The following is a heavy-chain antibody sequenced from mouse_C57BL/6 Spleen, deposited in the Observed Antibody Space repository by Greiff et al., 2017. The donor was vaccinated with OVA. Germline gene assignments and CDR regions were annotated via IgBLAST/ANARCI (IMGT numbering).Heavy chain of an antibody. CDR1: GFTFTSYW. V-gene: IGHV1-53*01. D-gene: IGHD1-1*01. Sequence: QVQLQQPGTELVKPGASVKLSCKASGFTFTSYWMPWVRQRPGQGLEWIGNISPSNGGTNYNEKFKSKATLTVDKSSSTAYMQISSLKSENSAVYDCAIYYYGTNYAMDYWGQGTSVTVSS. CDR2: ISPSNGGT. CDR3: AIYYYGTNYAMDY. J-gene: IGHJ4*01.